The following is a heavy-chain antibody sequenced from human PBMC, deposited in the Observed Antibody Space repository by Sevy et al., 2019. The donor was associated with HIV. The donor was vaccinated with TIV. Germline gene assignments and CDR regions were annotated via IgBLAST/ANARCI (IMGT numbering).Heavy chain of an antibody. CDR1: GGSISSSNYY. J-gene: IGHJ4*02. CDR3: ARRDYYGYSDS. CDR2: IYYSGSA. Sequence: SEILSLTCTVSGGSISSSNYYWGWIRQPPGKGLEWIGTIYYSGSAYYNSSLKSRVTIFIDTSNSQFSLRLSSVTAAGTAVYYCARRDYYGYSDSWGQGTLVTVSS. V-gene: IGHV4-39*01. D-gene: IGHD3-3*01.